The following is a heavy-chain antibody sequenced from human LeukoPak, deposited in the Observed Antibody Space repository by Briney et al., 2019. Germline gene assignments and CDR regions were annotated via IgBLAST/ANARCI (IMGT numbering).Heavy chain of an antibody. CDR3: ARVYDILTGSPYNWFDP. CDR2: IYPGDSDT. D-gene: IGHD3-9*01. V-gene: IGHV5-51*01. J-gene: IGHJ5*02. Sequence: GESLKISCKGSGYSFTSYWIGWVRQMPGKGLEWMGIIYPGDSDTRYSPSFQGQVTISADKSISTAYLQWSSLTASDTAMYSCARVYDILTGSPYNWFDPWGQGTLVTVSS. CDR1: GYSFTSYW.